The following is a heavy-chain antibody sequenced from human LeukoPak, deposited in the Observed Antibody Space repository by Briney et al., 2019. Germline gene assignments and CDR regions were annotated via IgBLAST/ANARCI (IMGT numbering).Heavy chain of an antibody. D-gene: IGHD3-3*01. CDR2: IYYSGST. CDR1: GGSISSYY. Sequence: SETLSLICTVSGGSISSYYWSWIRQPPGKGLEWIGYIYYSGSTNYNPSLKSRVTISVDTSKNQFSLKLSSVTAADTAVYYCARTIFTAPGQFDYWGQGTLVTVSS. CDR3: ARTIFTAPGQFDY. V-gene: IGHV4-59*08. J-gene: IGHJ4*02.